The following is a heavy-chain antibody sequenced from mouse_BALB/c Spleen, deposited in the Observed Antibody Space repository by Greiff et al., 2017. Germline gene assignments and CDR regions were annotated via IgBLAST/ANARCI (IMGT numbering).Heavy chain of an antibody. J-gene: IGHJ3*01. D-gene: IGHD1-1*01. CDR1: GYTITSDFA. CDR3: AKCGSRYVEGFAY. CDR2: ISYSGIT. V-gene: IGHV3-2*02. Sequence: ESGPGLVKPSQSLVLTCTVTGYTITSDFAWNWIRQFPGNNLEWMGYISYSGITSYNPSLKSRISITRDTSESQFFLQLKSGSTEDTATYYGAKCGSRYVEGFAYWGQGAMVSVSA.